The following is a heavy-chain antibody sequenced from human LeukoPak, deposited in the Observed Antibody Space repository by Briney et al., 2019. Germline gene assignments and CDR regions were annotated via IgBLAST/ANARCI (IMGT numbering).Heavy chain of an antibody. Sequence: GESLKISCKGSGYSFTSYWIGWVRQMPGKGPEWMGIIYPGDSDTRYSPSFQGQVTISADKSISTAYLQWSSLRASDTAMYYCARHLGYCSSTSCYTDYYYGMDVWGQGTTVTVSS. D-gene: IGHD2-2*02. V-gene: IGHV5-51*01. CDR2: IYPGDSDT. CDR1: GYSFTSYW. J-gene: IGHJ6*02. CDR3: ARHLGYCSSTSCYTDYYYGMDV.